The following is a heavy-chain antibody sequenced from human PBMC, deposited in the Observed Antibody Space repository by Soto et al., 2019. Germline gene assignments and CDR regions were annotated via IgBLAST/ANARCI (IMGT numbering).Heavy chain of an antibody. CDR2: VHGGGST. V-gene: IGHV4-4*07. CDR1: GVSISDYY. CDR3: ARDRYGWYPGFDLDV. J-gene: IGHJ6*02. Sequence: PETLSLTCTVSGVSISDYYWSWIRQPAGKGLEWIGHVHGGGSTNYNPPLDSRVTMSADTSKNQFSLTLRSVTAADTAVYYCARDRYGWYPGFDLDVWGQGTTVTVSS. D-gene: IGHD6-19*01.